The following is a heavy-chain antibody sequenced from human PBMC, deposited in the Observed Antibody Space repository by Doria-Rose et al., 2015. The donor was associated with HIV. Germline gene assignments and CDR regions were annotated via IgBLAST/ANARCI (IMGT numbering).Heavy chain of an antibody. CDR3: ARIKSSRWYHKYYFDF. Sequence: QESGPVLVKPTETLTLTCTVSGVSLSSPGMGVSWIRQPPGKALEWLAKMFSDDERSHKTSLKSRLTISRGTSKSQVVLTMTDMDPVDTATYYCARIKSSRWYHKYYFDFWGQGTLVIVSA. CDR1: GVSLSSPGMG. J-gene: IGHJ4*02. D-gene: IGHD6-13*01. CDR2: MFSDDER. V-gene: IGHV2-26*02.